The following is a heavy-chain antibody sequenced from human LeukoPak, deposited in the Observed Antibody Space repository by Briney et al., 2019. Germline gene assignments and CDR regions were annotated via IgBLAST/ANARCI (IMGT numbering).Heavy chain of an antibody. D-gene: IGHD3-3*01. Sequence: GGSLRLSCAASGFTFSSYAMHWVRQAPGKGLEYVSAISSNGGSTYYANSVKGRFTISRDNSKNTLYLQMGSLRAEDMAVYYCASSPEWSYYYMDVWGKGTTVTVSS. J-gene: IGHJ6*03. CDR2: ISSNGGST. CDR1: GFTFSSYA. V-gene: IGHV3-64*01. CDR3: ASSPEWSYYYMDV.